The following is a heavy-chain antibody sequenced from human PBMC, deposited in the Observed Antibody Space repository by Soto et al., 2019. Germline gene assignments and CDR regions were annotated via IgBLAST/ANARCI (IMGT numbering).Heavy chain of an antibody. CDR2: ISSSGSTI. Sequence: GGSLRLSCAASGFTFSDYYMSWIRQAPGKGLEWVSYISSSGSTIYYADTVKGRFTISRDNAKNSLYLQMNSLRAEDTAVYYCARVRLRSRGNDAFDIWGQGTMVTVSS. J-gene: IGHJ3*02. D-gene: IGHD4-17*01. CDR1: GFTFSDYY. V-gene: IGHV3-11*01. CDR3: ARVRLRSRGNDAFDI.